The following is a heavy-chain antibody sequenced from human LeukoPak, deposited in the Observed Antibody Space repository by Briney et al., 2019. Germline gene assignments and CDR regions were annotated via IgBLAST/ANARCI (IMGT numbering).Heavy chain of an antibody. CDR1: GFTLSSHW. CDR3: ARGIYYDSSGYYY. Sequence: GGSLRLSCAASGFTLSSHWMSWVRQAPGKGLEWVANIKPDGSEKYYVDSVKGRFTISRDNAKNSLYLQMNSLRAEDTAVYYCARGIYYDSSGYYYWGQGTLVTVSS. D-gene: IGHD3-22*01. CDR2: IKPDGSEK. J-gene: IGHJ4*02. V-gene: IGHV3-7*01.